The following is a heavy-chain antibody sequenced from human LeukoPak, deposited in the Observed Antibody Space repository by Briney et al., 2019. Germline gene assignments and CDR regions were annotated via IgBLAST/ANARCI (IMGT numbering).Heavy chain of an antibody. Sequence: GGSLRLSCAASGFTFSSYAMSRVRQAPGKGLEWVSAISGSGGSTYYADSVKGRFTISRDNSKNTLYLQMNSLRAEDTAVYYCAKDRESDYGALGWFDPWGQGTLVTVSS. CDR1: GFTFSSYA. V-gene: IGHV3-23*01. CDR2: ISGSGGST. J-gene: IGHJ5*02. D-gene: IGHD4-17*01. CDR3: AKDRESDYGALGWFDP.